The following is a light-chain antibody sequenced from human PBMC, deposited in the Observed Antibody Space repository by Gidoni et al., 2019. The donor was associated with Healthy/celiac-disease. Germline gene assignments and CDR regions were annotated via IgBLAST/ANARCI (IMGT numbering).Light chain of an antibody. V-gene: IGKV1-39*01. CDR3: QQSYSTQT. Sequence: DIQMTQSPSSLSASVGDRVPITCRASQSISSYLNWYQQKPGKAPKLLIYFTSSLQSGVPSRFSGSGSGTDFTLTISSLQPEDFATYYCQQSYSTQTFGQGTKVEIK. CDR2: FTS. CDR1: QSISSY. J-gene: IGKJ1*01.